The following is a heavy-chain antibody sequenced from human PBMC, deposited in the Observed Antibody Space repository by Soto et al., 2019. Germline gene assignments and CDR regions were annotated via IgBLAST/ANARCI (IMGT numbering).Heavy chain of an antibody. CDR3: ATRGTYYYDSSGYDAFDI. CDR2: IIPIFGTA. D-gene: IGHD3-22*01. CDR1: GGTFSSYA. V-gene: IGHV1-69*01. J-gene: IGHJ3*02. Sequence: QVQLVQSGAEVKKPGSSVKVSCKASGGTFSSYAISWVRQAPGQGLEWMGGIIPIFGTANYVQKFQGRVTITEDESPSTAYMELNSLRSEATAVYYCATRGTYYYDSSGYDAFDIWGQGTMVTVSS.